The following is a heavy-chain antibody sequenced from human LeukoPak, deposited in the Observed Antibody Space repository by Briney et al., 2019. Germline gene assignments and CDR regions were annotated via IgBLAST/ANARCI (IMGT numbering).Heavy chain of an antibody. D-gene: IGHD3-10*01. CDR3: AREGPDGSGSPPVAFDI. J-gene: IGHJ3*02. CDR1: GYTFTSYG. V-gene: IGHV1-18*04. Sequence: ASVKVSCKASGYTFTSYGISCVRQAPGQGLEWMGWISAYNGNTNYAQKLQGRVTMTTDTSTSTAYMELRSLRSDDTAVYYCAREGPDGSGSPPVAFDIWGQGTMVTVSS. CDR2: ISAYNGNT.